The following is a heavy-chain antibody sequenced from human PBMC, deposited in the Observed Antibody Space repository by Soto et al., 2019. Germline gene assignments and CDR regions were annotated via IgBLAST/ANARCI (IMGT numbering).Heavy chain of an antibody. CDR1: DGSRCSCAGY. J-gene: IGHJ4*02. CDR3: ARGRFATSLSYFDY. Sequence: CSVGDGSRCSCAGYRSMKNQQPGKGLEWIGDIYYSGSTYYNPSLESRLTISLDTSKSQFSLKLSFVIAADTAVYYCARGRFATSLSYFDYWDQGTPVTSPQ. V-gene: IGHV4-31*02. CDR2: IYYSGST. D-gene: IGHD3-16*01.